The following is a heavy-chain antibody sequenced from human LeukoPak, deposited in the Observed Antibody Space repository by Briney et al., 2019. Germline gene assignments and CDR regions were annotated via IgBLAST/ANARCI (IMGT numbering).Heavy chain of an antibody. V-gene: IGHV3-23*01. CDR3: AQRGRGAAAAFDY. CDR1: GFSSSSYA. Sequence: GGPLRLSCAASGFSSSSYAMSWVRQAPGKGLEWVSTIRGSGTNTDYADSVKGRFTISRDNSKNTLYLQMNSLRAEDTAVYYCAQRGRGAAAAFDYWGQGTLVTVSS. D-gene: IGHD6-13*01. CDR2: IRGSGTNT. J-gene: IGHJ4*02.